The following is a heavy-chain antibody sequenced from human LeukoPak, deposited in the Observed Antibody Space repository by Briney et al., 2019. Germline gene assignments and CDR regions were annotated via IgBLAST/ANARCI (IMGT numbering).Heavy chain of an antibody. CDR1: GVSISSSTYY. CDR2: IYYRGST. J-gene: IGHJ3*02. V-gene: IGHV4-39*01. Sequence: SETLSLTCTVPGVSISSSTYYWGWIRQTPGKGLEWIGSIYYRGSTYYNPSLKSRVTISVDTSKNQFSLKLSSVTAADTAVYYCARHDSSGPYNAFDIWGQGTMVTASS. D-gene: IGHD3-22*01. CDR3: ARHDSSGPYNAFDI.